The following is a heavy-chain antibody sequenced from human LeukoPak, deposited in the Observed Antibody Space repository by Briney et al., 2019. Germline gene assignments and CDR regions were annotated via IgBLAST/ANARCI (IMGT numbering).Heavy chain of an antibody. V-gene: IGHV3-53*01. D-gene: IGHD4/OR15-4a*01. Sequence: GGSLTPSCAASGFTLINNYMTWVRQAPGKGLEWVSVIYSGGTTHYPDTVKDRFTISRDNSKNTLYLQMNSLRVDDTAVYYCSTSPSWCLWGRATTVSVSS. J-gene: IGHJ6*04. CDR1: GFTLINNY. CDR2: IYSGGTT. CDR3: STSPSWCL.